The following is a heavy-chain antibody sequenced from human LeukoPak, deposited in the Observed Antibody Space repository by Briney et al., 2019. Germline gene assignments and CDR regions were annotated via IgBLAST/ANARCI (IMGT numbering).Heavy chain of an antibody. J-gene: IGHJ5*02. CDR1: GGTFSSLS. CDR3: ARRIWNADYVGGWFDP. D-gene: IGHD4-17*01. V-gene: IGHV1-69*02. Sequence: SVTVSCKASGGTFSSLSFSWVRQALGQGLAWRGMISPIGNVAEYAQKFQGRLKFSADKSTSTVHMELSSLRSVDTAVYFCARRIWNADYVGGWFDPWGQGTLVTVSS. CDR2: ISPIGNVA.